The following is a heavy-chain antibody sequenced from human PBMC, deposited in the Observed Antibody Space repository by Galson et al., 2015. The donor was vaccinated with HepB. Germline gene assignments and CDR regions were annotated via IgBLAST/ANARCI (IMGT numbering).Heavy chain of an antibody. Sequence: SETLSLTCTVSGGSVSSGSYYWSWIRQPPGKGLEWIGYIYYSGSTNYNPSLKSRVTISVDTSKNQFSLKLSSVTAADTAVYYCARAAPPNYYYYGMDVWGQGTTVTVSS. CDR1: GGSVSSGSYY. CDR3: ARAAPPNYYYYGMDV. V-gene: IGHV4-61*01. J-gene: IGHJ6*02. CDR2: IYYSGST.